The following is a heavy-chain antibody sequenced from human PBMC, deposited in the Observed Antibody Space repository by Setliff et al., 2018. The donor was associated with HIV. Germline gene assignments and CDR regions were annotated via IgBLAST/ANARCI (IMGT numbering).Heavy chain of an antibody. J-gene: IGHJ4*02. CDR1: GFNFEDYA. Sequence: SLRLSCAASGFNFEDYAMHWVRQDPGKGLEWVASISWNSGRIGYADSVKGRFTISRDNAKNFLYLQMSSLRVEDTALYFCAKGRSSGNYQPLDYWGQGTLVTVSS. CDR3: AKGRSSGNYQPLDY. V-gene: IGHV3-9*01. CDR2: ISWNSGRI. D-gene: IGHD3-10*01.